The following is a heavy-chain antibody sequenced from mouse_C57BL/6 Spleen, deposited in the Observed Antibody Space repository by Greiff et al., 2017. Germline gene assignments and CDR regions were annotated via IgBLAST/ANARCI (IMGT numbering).Heavy chain of an antibody. CDR1: GFTFSDYY. Sequence: EVMLVESEGGLVQPGSSMKLSCTASGFTFSDYYMAWVRQVPEKGLEWVANINYDGSSTYYLDSLKSRFIISRDNAKNILYLQMSSLKSEDTATYYCATSCGSSPRWYFDVWGTGTTVTVSS. D-gene: IGHD1-1*01. CDR3: ATSCGSSPRWYFDV. J-gene: IGHJ1*03. CDR2: INYDGSST. V-gene: IGHV5-16*01.